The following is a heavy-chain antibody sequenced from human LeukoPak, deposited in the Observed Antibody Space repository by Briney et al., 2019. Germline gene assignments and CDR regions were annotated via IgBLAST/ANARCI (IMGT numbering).Heavy chain of an antibody. Sequence: PGGSLRLSCTASGFTFSHYAMAWVRQAPGKGLGWVSVITDSGDDTHHADSVKGRFTMSRDNSKNTLYLQLNSLRAEDTAVYYCAKSPLRYCTVSTCYPLDYWGQGTLVTVSS. CDR2: ITDSGDDT. J-gene: IGHJ4*02. D-gene: IGHD2-8*02. V-gene: IGHV3-23*01. CDR1: GFTFSHYA. CDR3: AKSPLRYCTVSTCYPLDY.